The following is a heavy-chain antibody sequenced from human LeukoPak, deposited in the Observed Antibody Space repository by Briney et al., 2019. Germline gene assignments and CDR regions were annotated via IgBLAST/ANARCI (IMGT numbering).Heavy chain of an antibody. J-gene: IGHJ5*02. V-gene: IGHV5-51*01. CDR2: IYPDDSDT. D-gene: IGHD3/OR15-3a*01. CDR3: AIFDFLRREVSNWFDP. CDR1: GYSFASYW. Sequence: GESLKISCKGSGYSFASYWIGWVRQMPGKGLEWMGIIYPDDSDTRYSPSFQGQVTISADKSISTAYLQRSSLNASDTAMYYCAIFDFLRREVSNWFDPWGQGTLVTVSS.